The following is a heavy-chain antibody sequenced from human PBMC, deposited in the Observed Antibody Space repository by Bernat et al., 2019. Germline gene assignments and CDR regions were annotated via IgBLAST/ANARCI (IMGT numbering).Heavy chain of an antibody. V-gene: IGHV3-11*05. CDR1: GFTFSDYY. Sequence: QVQLVESGGGLVKPGGSLRLSCAASGFTFSDYYMSWIRQAPGKGLEWVAYIRISSSYTNYADSVKGRFTISRDNAKNSLYLQMNSLRAEDTAVYYCASNGPKYYDYVWGSYRWGQGTLVTVSS. CDR2: IRISSSYT. J-gene: IGHJ4*02. D-gene: IGHD3-16*02. CDR3: ASNGPKYYDYVWGSYR.